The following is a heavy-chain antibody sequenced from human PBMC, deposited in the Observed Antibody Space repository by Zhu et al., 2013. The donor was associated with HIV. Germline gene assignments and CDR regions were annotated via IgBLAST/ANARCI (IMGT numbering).Heavy chain of an antibody. D-gene: IGHD3-10*01. V-gene: IGHV1-18*01. CDR2: ISAYSGGT. Sequence: QVKLVQSGGEVKKPGASVKVSCKASGYTFTSYGVTWVRQAPGQGLEWMGWISAYSGGTNYAQKFQGRVTMTRDTSITTAYMELSRLRSDDTAIYYCARVADFGSGSYHGYWGQGTLVTVSS. J-gene: IGHJ4*02. CDR3: ARVADFGSGSYHGY. CDR1: GYTFTSYG.